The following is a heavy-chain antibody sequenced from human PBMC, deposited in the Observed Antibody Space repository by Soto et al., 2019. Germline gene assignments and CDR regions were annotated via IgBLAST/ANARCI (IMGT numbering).Heavy chain of an antibody. D-gene: IGHD3-10*01. V-gene: IGHV3-30-3*01. CDR2: ISYDGSNK. CDR1: GFTFSSYA. Sequence: GGSLRLSCAASGFTFSSYAMHWVRQAPGKGLEWVAVISYDGSNKYYADSVKGRFTISRDNSKNTLYLQMNSLRAEDTAVYYCARDASGRTGSPMGPIDYWGQGTLVTVSS. CDR3: ARDASGRTGSPMGPIDY. J-gene: IGHJ4*02.